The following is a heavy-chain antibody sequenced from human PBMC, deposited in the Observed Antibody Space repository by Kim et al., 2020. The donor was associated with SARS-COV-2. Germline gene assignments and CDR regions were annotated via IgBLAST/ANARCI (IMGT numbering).Heavy chain of an antibody. J-gene: IGHJ4*02. CDR2: GST. V-gene: IGHV4-39*01. CDR3: ARHRYGGDY. D-gene: IGHD3-10*01. Sequence: GSTYYHPALKNRVTISVDTAKNQFTLKLSCVTAADTAVYYCARHRYGGDYWGQGTLVTVSS.